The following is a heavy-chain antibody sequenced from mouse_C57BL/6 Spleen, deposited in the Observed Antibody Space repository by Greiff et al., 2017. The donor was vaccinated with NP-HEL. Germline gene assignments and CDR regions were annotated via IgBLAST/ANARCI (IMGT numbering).Heavy chain of an antibody. CDR3: TRSDDYGWYVGV. Sequence: VQLQQSGTVLARPGASVKMSCKTSGYTFTSYWMHWVKQRPGQGLEWIGAIYPGNSDTSYNQKFKGKAKLTAVTSASTAYMELSSLTNEDSAVYYCTRSDDYGWYVGVRGTGTTVTVSS. CDR2: IYPGNSDT. D-gene: IGHD2-4*01. V-gene: IGHV1-5*01. CDR1: GYTFTSYW. J-gene: IGHJ1*03.